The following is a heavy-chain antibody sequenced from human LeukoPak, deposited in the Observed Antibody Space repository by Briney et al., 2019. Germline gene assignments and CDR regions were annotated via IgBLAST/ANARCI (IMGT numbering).Heavy chain of an antibody. CDR1: GFTFSSYW. V-gene: IGHV3-74*01. D-gene: IGHD3-3*01. CDR3: ARALGGPNRHYDFWNGYYTRGNYFDY. J-gene: IGHJ4*02. CDR2: INSDGSTT. Sequence: GGSLRLSCAASGFTFSSYWMHWVRQAPGKGLVWVSRINSDGSTTSYADSVKGRFTISRDNAKNTLYLQMDSLRAEDTAGYYCARALGGPNRHYDFWNGYYTRGNYFDYGGQGTLSPSPQ.